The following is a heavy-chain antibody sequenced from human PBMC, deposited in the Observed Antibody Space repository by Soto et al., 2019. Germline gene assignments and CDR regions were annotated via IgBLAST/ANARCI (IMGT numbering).Heavy chain of an antibody. CDR3: AREPESGDF. CDR2: ISYDGSEK. Sequence: QVQLVESGGGVVQPGRSLRLSCATSGFTFSTFSMHWVRQAPGKGLEWVAHISYDGSEKDYADSVKGRFTISRDNSDNTLFLQMNSLTSEDTGVYYCAREPESGDFWGQGTLVTVPS. J-gene: IGHJ4*02. D-gene: IGHD1-26*01. CDR1: GFTFSTFS. V-gene: IGHV3-30*04.